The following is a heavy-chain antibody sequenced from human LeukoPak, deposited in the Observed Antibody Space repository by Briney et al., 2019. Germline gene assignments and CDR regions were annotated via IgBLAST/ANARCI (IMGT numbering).Heavy chain of an antibody. Sequence: GESLKISCEAVGHRFTNHWIGWVRQRPGEGLEWMGIINLGDSETHYTPSFQGQVTISADKSISTVYLQWGSLKASDTAMYYCARQPGAGGFDPWGQGTLVTVSS. CDR2: INLGDSET. J-gene: IGHJ5*02. CDR1: GHRFTNHW. D-gene: IGHD3-10*01. V-gene: IGHV5-51*01. CDR3: ARQPGAGGFDP.